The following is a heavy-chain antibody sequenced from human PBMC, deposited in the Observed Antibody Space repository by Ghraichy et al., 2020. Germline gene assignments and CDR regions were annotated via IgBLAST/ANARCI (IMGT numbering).Heavy chain of an antibody. CDR1: GFSFSSYA. J-gene: IGHJ1*01. V-gene: IGHV3-23*01. Sequence: GESLNISCAASGFSFSSYAMTWVRQAPGKGLEWVSVISGDGGNTLHADSVKGRFTISRDNSKNTLDLQMNSLRVEDTAVYYCAKVTDTFSFQHWGQGTLVTVSS. CDR2: ISGDGGNT. CDR3: AKVTDTFSFQH. D-gene: IGHD2-21*02.